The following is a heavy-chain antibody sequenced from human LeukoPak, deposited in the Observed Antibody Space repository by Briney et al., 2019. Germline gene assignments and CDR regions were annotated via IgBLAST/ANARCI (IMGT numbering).Heavy chain of an antibody. CDR3: ARDRSTGASRLFVVQ. D-gene: IGHD3-3*01. CDR1: GFTFSSYS. J-gene: IGHJ4*02. V-gene: IGHV3-21*01. CDR2: MSSGSRYI. Sequence: GGSLRLSCAASGFTFSSYSMTWVRQAPGKGLEWVSSMSSGSRYIYYADSVRGRFTISRDNAKNSLYLLMNSLRADDTAVYYGARDRSTGASRLFVVQWGQGTLVTVSS.